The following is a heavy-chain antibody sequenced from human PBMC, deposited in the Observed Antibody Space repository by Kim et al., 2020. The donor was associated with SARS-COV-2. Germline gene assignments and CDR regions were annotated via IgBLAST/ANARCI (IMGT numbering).Heavy chain of an antibody. D-gene: IGHD3-16*01. CDR2: ISEDYKNK. CDR1: SFNLKTYA. CDR3: ARGGGSNEGFYRALDL. Sequence: GGSLRLSCATSSFNLKTYAMHWVRQAPGKGLEWLAGISEDYKNKYYAASVKGRFTISKDSSSNTVSLEMTTLNSEDTAMYFCARGGGSNEGFYRALDLWGHGSQVTVSS. V-gene: IGHV3-30*04. J-gene: IGHJ5*02.